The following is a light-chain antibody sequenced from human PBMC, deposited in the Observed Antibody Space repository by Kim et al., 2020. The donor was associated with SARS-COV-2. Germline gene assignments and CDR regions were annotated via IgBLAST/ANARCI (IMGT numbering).Light chain of an antibody. CDR3: QAWDSSTKWV. J-gene: IGLJ3*02. V-gene: IGLV3-1*01. Sequence: SYELTQSPSVSVSPGQTASITCSGDKLGDRYACWYQRKPGQSPLLVIYQDNKRPSGIPERFSGPNSGNTATLPISGTQAMDEADYYCQAWDSSTKWVFGGGTQLTVL. CDR2: QDN. CDR1: KLGDRY.